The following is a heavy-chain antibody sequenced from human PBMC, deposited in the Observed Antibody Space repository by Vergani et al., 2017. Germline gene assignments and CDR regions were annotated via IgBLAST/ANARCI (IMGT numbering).Heavy chain of an antibody. J-gene: IGHJ1*01. CDR2: INSDGSST. CDR1: GFTFSSFW. Sequence: EVQLLESGGGLIQPGGSLRLSCAASGFTFSSFWMHWVRQAPGKGLVWVSRINSDGSSTSYADSVKGRFTISRDNAKNTLYLQMNSLRAEDTAVYYCARYYYDSSGYSEXFQHWGQGTLVTVSS. V-gene: IGHV3-74*02. D-gene: IGHD3-22*01. CDR3: ARYYYDSSGYSEXFQH.